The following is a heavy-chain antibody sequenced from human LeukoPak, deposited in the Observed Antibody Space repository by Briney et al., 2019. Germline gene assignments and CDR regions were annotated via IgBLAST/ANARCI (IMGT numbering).Heavy chain of an antibody. D-gene: IGHD6-19*01. CDR1: GFTFSSYG. CDR2: IRYDESNK. Sequence: GGSLRLSCAASGFTFSSYGMHWVCQAPGKGLGWVAFIRYDESNKFYADSVKGRFTVSRDNSKNTLYLQMNSLRAEDTAVYYCARGGSGWYRSAFDYWGQGALVTVSS. V-gene: IGHV3-30*02. CDR3: ARGGSGWYRSAFDY. J-gene: IGHJ4*02.